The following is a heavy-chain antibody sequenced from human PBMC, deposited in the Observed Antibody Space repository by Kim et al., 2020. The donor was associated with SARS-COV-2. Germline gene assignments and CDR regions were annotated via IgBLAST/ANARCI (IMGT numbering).Heavy chain of an antibody. Sequence: SETLSLTCAVYGGSFSDYYWRWTRQPPGKGLEWIGEVHPSGSTHYNPSLRSRVAISVDTSKNQFSLKLSSVTTADTAVYYCARGQDTAKTGYWGQGTLVT. V-gene: IGHV4-34*01. D-gene: IGHD5-18*01. CDR1: GGSFSDYY. CDR3: ARGQDTAKTGY. J-gene: IGHJ4*02. CDR2: VHPSGST.